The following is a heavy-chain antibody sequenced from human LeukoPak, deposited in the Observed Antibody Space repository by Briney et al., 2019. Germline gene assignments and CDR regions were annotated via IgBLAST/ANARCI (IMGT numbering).Heavy chain of an antibody. V-gene: IGHV4-61*01. CDR2: IYYSGST. CDR1: GGSISSSSYY. CDR3: ARSADYDFWSGYSSYYYYGMDV. D-gene: IGHD3-3*01. J-gene: IGHJ6*02. Sequence: SSETLSLTCTVSGGSISSSSYYWSWIRQPPGKGLEWIGYIYYSGSTNYNPSLKSRVTISVDTSKNQFSLKLSSVTAADTAVYYCARSADYDFWSGYSSYYYYGMDVWGQGTTVTVSS.